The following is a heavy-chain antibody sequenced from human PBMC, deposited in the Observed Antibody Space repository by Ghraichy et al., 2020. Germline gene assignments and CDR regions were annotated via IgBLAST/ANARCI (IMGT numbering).Heavy chain of an antibody. CDR2: ITHSGGT. CDR1: GGSLSGYY. V-gene: IGHV4-34*01. J-gene: IGHJ4*02. D-gene: IGHD3-10*01. Sequence: SETLSLTCAVYGGSLSGYYWSWIRQPPGKGLEWIGEITHSGGTNYNPSLKSRVTISVDTSKNQFSLKLNSVTAADTAVYYCARDLRYFYGSGSYPSWGQGILVTVSS. CDR3: ARDLRYFYGSGSYPS.